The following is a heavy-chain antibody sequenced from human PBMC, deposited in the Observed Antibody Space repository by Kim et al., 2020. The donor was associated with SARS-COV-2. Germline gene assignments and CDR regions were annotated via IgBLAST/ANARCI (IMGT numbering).Heavy chain of an antibody. Sequence: TKYSQKFQGRVTITRDTSASTAYMELSSLRSEDTAVYYCARDGGYSGYDEWGQGTLVTVSS. J-gene: IGHJ4*02. V-gene: IGHV1-3*01. D-gene: IGHD5-12*01. CDR3: ARDGGYSGYDE. CDR2: T.